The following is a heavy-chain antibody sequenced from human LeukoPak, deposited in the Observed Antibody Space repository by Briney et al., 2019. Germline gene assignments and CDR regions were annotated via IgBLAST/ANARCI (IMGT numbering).Heavy chain of an antibody. D-gene: IGHD3-10*01. V-gene: IGHV4-34*01. CDR2: INHSRST. CDR3: ARGYGWASYNNFNY. Sequence: SETLSLTCAVYGGSFSGYYWSWIRQPPGKGLEWIGEINHSRSTNYNPSLKSRVTISLDTSKNQFSLKLSSVTAADTAVYYCARGYGWASYNNFNYWGQGILVTVSS. CDR1: GGSFSGYY. J-gene: IGHJ4*02.